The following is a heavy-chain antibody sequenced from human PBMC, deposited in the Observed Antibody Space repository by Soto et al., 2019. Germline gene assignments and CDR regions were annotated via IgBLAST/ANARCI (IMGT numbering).Heavy chain of an antibody. CDR2: IYYSGST. CDR1: GGSISSSSYY. V-gene: IGHV4-39*01. Sequence: SETLSLTCTVSGGSISSSSYYWGWIRQPPGKGLEWIGSIYYSGSTYYNPSLKSRVTISVDTSKNQFSLKLSSVTAADTAVYYCARPMTRRGYSYGTYYFDYLGQGTLVTVSS. J-gene: IGHJ4*02. CDR3: ARPMTRRGYSYGTYYFDY. D-gene: IGHD5-18*01.